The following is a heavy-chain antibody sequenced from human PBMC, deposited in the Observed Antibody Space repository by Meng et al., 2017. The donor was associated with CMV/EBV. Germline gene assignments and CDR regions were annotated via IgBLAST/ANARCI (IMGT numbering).Heavy chain of an antibody. Sequence: HGQLQEAGRGLVQPSQTLSLTCTVSGGSISSGDYYWSWIRQPPGKRLEWIGYIYYTGSTYYNPSLKSRVTISVDTSKNQFSLKLSSVTAADTAVYYCARVGRTSCYDYWGQGTLVTVSS. CDR1: GGSISSGDYY. CDR2: IYYTGST. D-gene: IGHD2-2*01. V-gene: IGHV4-30-4*08. J-gene: IGHJ4*02. CDR3: ARVGRTSCYDY.